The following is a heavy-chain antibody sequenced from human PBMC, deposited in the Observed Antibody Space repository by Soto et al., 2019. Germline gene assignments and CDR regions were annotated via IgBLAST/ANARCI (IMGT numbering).Heavy chain of an antibody. D-gene: IGHD6-13*01. Sequence: QVQLQESGPGLVKPSQTLSLTCSVSGGSITSGGFYWSWIRQHPDKGLEWIAYIFHSGSTDYNPSLKSRIIISADTSKTQFSLKLTSVTAADTAVYYCVRGGIAGNWFDPWGQGTLVTVSS. V-gene: IGHV4-31*03. CDR1: GGSITSGGFY. J-gene: IGHJ5*02. CDR3: VRGGIAGNWFDP. CDR2: IFHSGST.